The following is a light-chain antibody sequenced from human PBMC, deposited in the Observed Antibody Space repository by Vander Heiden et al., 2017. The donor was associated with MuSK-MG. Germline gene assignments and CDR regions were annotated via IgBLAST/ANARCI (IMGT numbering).Light chain of an antibody. Sequence: QSALTQPASVSGSPGQAITISCTGTSSDVGSNNLVSWYHQHPGNPLMLMFYEVSKRPSGVSSRFSASKSGTTASPTISGLQAEDEAYYYYCSYASSSIWVFGTGTKLTVL. CDR1: SSDVGSNNL. CDR2: EVS. CDR3: CSYASSSIWV. J-gene: IGLJ1*01. V-gene: IGLV2-23*02.